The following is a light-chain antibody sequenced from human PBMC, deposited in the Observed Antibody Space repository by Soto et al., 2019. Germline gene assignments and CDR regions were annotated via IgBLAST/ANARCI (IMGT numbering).Light chain of an antibody. V-gene: IGKV1-39*01. CDR2: AAS. Sequence: DIQMTQSPSSLSASVGDRVTITCRASQSISSYLNWYQQKPGKAPKLLIYAASSLQSGVPSRFSGSGSWTDFTLTISSLQPEDFATYYCQQSYSTLTYTFGQGTKVDIK. J-gene: IGKJ2*01. CDR3: QQSYSTLTYT. CDR1: QSISSY.